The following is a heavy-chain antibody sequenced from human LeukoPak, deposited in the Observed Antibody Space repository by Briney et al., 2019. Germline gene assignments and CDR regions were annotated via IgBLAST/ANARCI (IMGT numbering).Heavy chain of an antibody. CDR3: ARRRGLLAANRNWFDP. CDR2: IIPIFGTA. Sequence: ASVKVSCKASGGTFSSYAISWVRQAPGQGLEWMGGIIPIFGTANYAQKFQGRVTITADESTSTPYMELSSLRSEDTAVYYCARRRGLLAANRNWFDPWGQGTLVTVSS. D-gene: IGHD6-13*01. J-gene: IGHJ5*02. V-gene: IGHV1-69*01. CDR1: GGTFSSYA.